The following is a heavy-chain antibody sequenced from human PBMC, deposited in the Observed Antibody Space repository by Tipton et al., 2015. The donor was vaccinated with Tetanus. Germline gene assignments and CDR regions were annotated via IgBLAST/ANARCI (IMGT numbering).Heavy chain of an antibody. CDR1: GYTFTGYY. J-gene: IGHJ6*02. D-gene: IGHD3-22*01. V-gene: IGHV1-2*02. CDR2: IDPNSGGT. Sequence: QLVQSGAEVKKPGASVKVSCKASGYTFTGYYIYWVRQAPGQGLEWMGWIDPNSGGTVYAQKFQGRVTMTRDPSISTAYMELRSLRSDDPAVYYCARDRGDYIYYGMDVWGPGTTVTVS. CDR3: ARDRGDYIYYGMDV.